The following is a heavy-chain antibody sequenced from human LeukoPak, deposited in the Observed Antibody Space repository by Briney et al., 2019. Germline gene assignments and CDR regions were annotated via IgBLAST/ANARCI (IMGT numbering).Heavy chain of an antibody. D-gene: IGHD3-10*01. CDR3: ARDNKYLYGSGSSYKLFDY. J-gene: IGHJ4*02. Sequence: ASVKVSCKASGYTFTSYGISWVRQAPGQGLEWMGWISAYNGNTNYAQKLQGRVTMTTDTSTSTAYMELRSLRSDDTAVYYCARDNKYLYGSGSSYKLFDYWGQGTLVTVSS. V-gene: IGHV1-18*01. CDR1: GYTFTSYG. CDR2: ISAYNGNT.